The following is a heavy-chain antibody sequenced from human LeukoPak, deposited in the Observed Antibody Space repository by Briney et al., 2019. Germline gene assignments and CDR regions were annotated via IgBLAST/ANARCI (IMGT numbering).Heavy chain of an antibody. CDR3: SLLEIPAAIVDY. CDR2: ISGSGGST. Sequence: HPGGSLRLSCAASGFTFSSYAMSWVRQAPGKGLEWVSAISGSGGSTYYADSVKGRFTISRDNSKNTLYLQMNSLRAEDTAVYYCSLLEIPAAIVDYWGQGTLVTVSS. J-gene: IGHJ4*02. V-gene: IGHV3-23*01. CDR1: GFTFSSYA. D-gene: IGHD2-2*01.